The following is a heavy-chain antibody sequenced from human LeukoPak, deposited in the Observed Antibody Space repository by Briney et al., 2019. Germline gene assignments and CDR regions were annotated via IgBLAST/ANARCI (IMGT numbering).Heavy chain of an antibody. CDR3: ARDPEGCSGGSCNSLSFV. CDR2: ISCGGSA. Sequence: PGGSLRLSCAASGITVSANYMSWVRQAPGKGLEWVSVISCGGSAYYADSVKGRFTISRDIYKNTVSLQMDSLRAEDTAVYFCARDPEGCSGGSCNSLSFVWGQGTLVTVSS. CDR1: GITVSANY. J-gene: IGHJ4*02. V-gene: IGHV3-66*01. D-gene: IGHD2-15*01.